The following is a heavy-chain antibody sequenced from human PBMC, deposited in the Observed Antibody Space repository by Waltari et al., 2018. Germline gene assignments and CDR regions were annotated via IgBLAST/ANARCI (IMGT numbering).Heavy chain of an antibody. CDR1: GYTFTSYY. CDR3: ARGSIHRQWLQTFDY. V-gene: IGHV1-46*01. J-gene: IGHJ4*02. CDR2: INPSGGST. Sequence: QVQLVQSGAEVKKPGASLKVSCKASGYTFTSYYMHWVRQAPGQGLEWMGIINPSGGSTSYAQKFQGRVTMTRDTSTSTVYMELSSLRSEDTAVYYCARGSIHRQWLQTFDYWGQGTLVTVSS. D-gene: IGHD3-22*01.